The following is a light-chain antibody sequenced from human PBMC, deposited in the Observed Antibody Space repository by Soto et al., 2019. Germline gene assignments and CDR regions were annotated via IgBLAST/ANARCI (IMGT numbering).Light chain of an antibody. Sequence: QPVLTQPASVSGSPGQSITISCSGTSSDVGGYNYVSWYQQHPGKAPQVLIYEVSNRPSGVSNRFSGSKSGNTASLTISGLQADDEADYYCSSYTSFYTWVFGGGTKLTVL. CDR3: SSYTSFYTWV. J-gene: IGLJ3*02. V-gene: IGLV2-14*01. CDR2: EVS. CDR1: SSDVGGYNY.